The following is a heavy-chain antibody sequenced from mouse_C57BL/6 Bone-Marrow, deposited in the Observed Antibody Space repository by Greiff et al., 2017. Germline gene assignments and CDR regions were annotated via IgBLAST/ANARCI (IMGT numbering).Heavy chain of an antibody. Sequence: QVQLQQPGAELVMPGASVKLSCKASGYTFTSYWMHWVKQRPGQGLEWIGEIDPSDSYTNYNQKFKGKSTLTVDKSSSTAYMQLSSLTSEDSAVXYCARSPLLLPYYYGSSYDAMDYWGQGTSVTVSS. J-gene: IGHJ4*01. CDR1: GYTFTSYW. D-gene: IGHD1-1*01. CDR3: ARSPLLLPYYYGSSYDAMDY. V-gene: IGHV1-69*01. CDR2: IDPSDSYT.